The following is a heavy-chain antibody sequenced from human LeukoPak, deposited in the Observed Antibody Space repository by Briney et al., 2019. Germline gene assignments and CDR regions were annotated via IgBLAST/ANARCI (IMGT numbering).Heavy chain of an antibody. CDR1: GYTFTSYD. CDR2: MNPNSGNT. D-gene: IGHD2-8*01. CDR3: ARGCTNGVCYTFDY. J-gene: IGHJ4*02. Sequence: ASVKVSCKASGYTFTSYDINWVPQATGQGLEWMGWMNPNSGNTGYAQKFQGRVTITRNTSISTAYMELSSLRSEDTAVYYCARGCTNGVCYTFDYWGQGTLVTVSS. V-gene: IGHV1-8*03.